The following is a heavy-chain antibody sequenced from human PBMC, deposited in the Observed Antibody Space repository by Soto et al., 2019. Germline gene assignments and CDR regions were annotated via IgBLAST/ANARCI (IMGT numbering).Heavy chain of an antibody. CDR3: AKARGELSPESYDY. V-gene: IGHV3-30*18. J-gene: IGHJ4*02. CDR1: GFTFSSYA. CDR2: ISYDGSDK. D-gene: IGHD3-16*02. Sequence: QVQLVESGGGVVQPGRSLRLSCAASGFTFSSYAMHWVRQAPGKGLEWVAVISYDGSDKYYADTVKGRFTICRDNSKNTLNLNMMSLRADDTAVYYFAKARGELSPESYDYWGQGTLITVSS.